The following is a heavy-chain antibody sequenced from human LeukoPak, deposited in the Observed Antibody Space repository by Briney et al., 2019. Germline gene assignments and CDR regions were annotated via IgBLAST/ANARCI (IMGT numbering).Heavy chain of an antibody. CDR1: GFTLSSYE. J-gene: IGHJ4*02. V-gene: IGHV3-23*01. CDR2: IEYGESTT. D-gene: IGHD6-19*01. CDR3: ARNSGWYGNS. Sequence: GGSLRLSCMVSGFTLSSYEMSWIRQAPGKGLEWVSSIEYGESTTHYADSVRGRFTISRDNYKNTLYLQLTSLSDDDTAVYFCARNSGWYGNSWGQGTLVIVSS.